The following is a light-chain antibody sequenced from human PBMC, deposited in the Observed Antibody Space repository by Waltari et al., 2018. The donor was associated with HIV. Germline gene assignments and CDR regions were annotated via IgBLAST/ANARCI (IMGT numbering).Light chain of an antibody. CDR2: EVS. CDR1: SSDVGGYNY. V-gene: IGLV2-14*01. CDR3: SSYTSSSTLV. Sequence: QPALTQPASVSGSPGQSITISCTGTSSDVGGYNYFSWYQQHPGKAPKLMIYEVSNRPSGVSNRFSGSKSGNTASLTISGLQAEDEADYYCSSYTSSSTLVFGTGTKVTVL. J-gene: IGLJ1*01.